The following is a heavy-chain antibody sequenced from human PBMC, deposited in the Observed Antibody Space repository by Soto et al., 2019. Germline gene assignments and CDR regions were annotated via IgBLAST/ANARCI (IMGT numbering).Heavy chain of an antibody. CDR1: GYTCTSYY. D-gene: IGHD5-12*01. Sequence: ASVRVSCRASGYTCTSYYMHWVRQAPGQGLEWMGIINPSGGSTSYAQKFQGRVTMTRDTSTSTVYMELSSLRSEDTAVYYCARDWIVATTDDYWGQGTLVTVSS. CDR2: INPSGGST. J-gene: IGHJ4*02. CDR3: ARDWIVATTDDY. V-gene: IGHV1-46*03.